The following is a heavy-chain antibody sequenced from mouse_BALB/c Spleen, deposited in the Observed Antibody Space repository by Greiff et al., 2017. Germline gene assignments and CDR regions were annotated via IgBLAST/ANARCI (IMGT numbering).Heavy chain of an antibody. Sequence: EVQGVESGGGLVKPGGSLKLSCAASGFTFSSYAMSWVRQTPEKRLEWVASISSGGSTYYPDSVKGRFTISRDNARNILYLQMSSLRSEDTAMYYCARGDYGSLYYAMDYWGQGTSVTVSS. V-gene: IGHV5-6-5*01. CDR1: GFTFSSYA. J-gene: IGHJ4*01. D-gene: IGHD1-1*01. CDR2: ISSGGST. CDR3: ARGDYGSLYYAMDY.